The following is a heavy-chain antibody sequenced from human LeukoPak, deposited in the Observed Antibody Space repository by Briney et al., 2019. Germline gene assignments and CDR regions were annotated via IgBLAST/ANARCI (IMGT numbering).Heavy chain of an antibody. D-gene: IGHD3-10*01. Sequence: SETLSLTCTVSGGSISSYYWSWIRQLPGKGLEWIGYIYYSGSTNYNPSLKSRVTISVDTSKNQFSLKLSSVTAADTAVYYCARVGSDGSGSYLDYWGQGTLVTVSS. CDR1: GGSISSYY. CDR3: ARVGSDGSGSYLDY. J-gene: IGHJ4*02. V-gene: IGHV4-59*01. CDR2: IYYSGST.